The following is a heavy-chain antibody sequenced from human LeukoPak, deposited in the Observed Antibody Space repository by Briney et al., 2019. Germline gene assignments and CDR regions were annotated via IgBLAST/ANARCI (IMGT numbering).Heavy chain of an antibody. J-gene: IGHJ4*02. V-gene: IGHV4-30-4*01. CDR2: IYYSGST. Sequence: SETLSLTCTVSGGSISSGDYYWSWIRQPPGKGLEWIGYIYYSGSTYYNPSLKSRVTISVDTSKNQFSLKLSSVTAADTAVYYCARTYSSSSFLDYWGQGTLVTVSS. CDR3: ARTYSSSSFLDY. CDR1: GGSISSGDYY. D-gene: IGHD6-6*01.